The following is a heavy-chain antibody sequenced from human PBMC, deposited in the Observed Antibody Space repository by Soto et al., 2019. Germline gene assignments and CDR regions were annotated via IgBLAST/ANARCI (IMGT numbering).Heavy chain of an antibody. CDR2: IYRTGST. V-gene: IGHV4-4*02. CDR1: GGSFTSNNW. CDR3: ARGGYYYDTSGNYHTALSFDD. D-gene: IGHD3-22*01. J-gene: IGHJ4*02. Sequence: SETLSVTCAVSGGSFTSNNWWTWVRQPPGQGLEWIGEIYRTGSTNYNPSLKSRVTISLDKSENQFSLKVTSLTAADTAVYYCARGGYYYDTSGNYHTALSFDDWGQRSLDTLST.